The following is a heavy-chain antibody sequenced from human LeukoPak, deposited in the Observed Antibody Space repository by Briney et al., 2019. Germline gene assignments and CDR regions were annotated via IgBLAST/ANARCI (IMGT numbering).Heavy chain of an antibody. CDR2: ISDSGGST. D-gene: IGHD2-2*01. Sequence: GGSLRLSCAASGFTFSSYAMSWVRQAPGKGLEWLSTISDSGGSTYYADSVRGRFTISRDNSKDTLYVQMNSLRAEDAAVYYCAKSHSVVRRGYFDYWGQGALVTVSS. CDR1: GFTFSSYA. J-gene: IGHJ4*02. CDR3: AKSHSVVRRGYFDY. V-gene: IGHV3-23*01.